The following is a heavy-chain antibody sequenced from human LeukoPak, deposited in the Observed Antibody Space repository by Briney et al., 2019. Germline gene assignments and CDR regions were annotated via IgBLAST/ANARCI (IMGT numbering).Heavy chain of an antibody. V-gene: IGHV3-48*03. Sequence: GGSLRLSCAASEFTSSNYDMCLVRKPPGKGLEWVSYITRSGNSIYYADSVKGRFTISRDNAKNSLYLKMNSLRAEDTAVYYCARFPGYIDYWGQGTQVNVSS. CDR2: ITRSGNSI. D-gene: IGHD7-27*01. J-gene: IGHJ4*02. CDR1: EFTSSNYD. CDR3: ARFPGYIDY.